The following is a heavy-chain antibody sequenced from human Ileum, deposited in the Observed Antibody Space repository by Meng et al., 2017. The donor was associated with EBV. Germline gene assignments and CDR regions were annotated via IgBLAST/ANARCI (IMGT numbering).Heavy chain of an antibody. J-gene: IGHJ4*02. Sequence: GPVEPAGTLARAFAVSGGSTRSNPRWRWARQPPGKGLEWIGEIFHSGSTNYNPSLKSRVTVSVDKSKNQFSLNLNSVTAADTALYYWAAHIGNNYGPYDYWGQGTLVTVS. D-gene: IGHD5-18*01. CDR1: GGSTRSNPR. V-gene: IGHV4-4*02. CDR3: AAHIGNNYGPYDY. CDR2: IFHSGST.